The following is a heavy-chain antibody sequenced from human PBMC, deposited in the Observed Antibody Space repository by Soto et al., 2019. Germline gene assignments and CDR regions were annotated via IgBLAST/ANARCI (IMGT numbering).Heavy chain of an antibody. D-gene: IGHD2-21*02. CDR1: GGSISSGGYY. V-gene: IGHV4-31*03. CDR2: IYYSGST. J-gene: IGHJ4*02. CDR3: AREPRGGNSGIDD. Sequence: SESLSLTCTVSGGSISSGGYYWSWIRQHPGKGLEWIGYIYYSGSTYYNPSLKSRVTISVDTSKNQFSLKLSSVTAADTAVYYCAREPRGGNSGIDDWGQGTLVTVSS.